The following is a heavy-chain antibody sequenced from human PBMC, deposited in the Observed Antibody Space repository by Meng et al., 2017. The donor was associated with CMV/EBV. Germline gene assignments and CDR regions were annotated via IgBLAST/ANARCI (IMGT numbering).Heavy chain of an antibody. Sequence: SETLSLTCTVSGGSISSSSYYWGWIRQPPGKGLEWIGSIYYSGSIYYNPSLKRRVTISVATSKNQFSLKLSSVTAAAAAVYYCARSHTAMTLPNTYFDYWGQGTLVTVSS. V-gene: IGHV4-39*07. J-gene: IGHJ4*02. CDR1: GGSISSSSYY. CDR2: IYYSGSI. D-gene: IGHD5-18*01. CDR3: ARSHTAMTLPNTYFDY.